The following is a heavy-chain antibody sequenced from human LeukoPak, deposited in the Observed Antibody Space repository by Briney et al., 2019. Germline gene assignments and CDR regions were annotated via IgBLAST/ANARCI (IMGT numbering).Heavy chain of an antibody. J-gene: IGHJ4*02. CDR3: ARDVARISDY. Sequence: GGSLRLSCAASGFTFSSYAMSWVRQAPGKGLEWVSAISSDSNYIYYADSVKGRFTISRDNAKNSLYLQMNSRRAEDTAVYYCARDVARISDYWGQGALVTVSS. CDR1: GFTFSSYA. D-gene: IGHD2-15*01. V-gene: IGHV3-21*01. CDR2: ISSDSNYI.